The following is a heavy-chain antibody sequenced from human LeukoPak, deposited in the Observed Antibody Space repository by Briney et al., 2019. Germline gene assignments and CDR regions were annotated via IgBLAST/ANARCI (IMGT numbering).Heavy chain of an antibody. CDR1: GFTFSSYA. V-gene: IGHV3-30-3*01. J-gene: IGHJ3*02. Sequence: GRSLRLSCAASGFTFSSYAMHWVRQAPGKGLEWVAVISYDGSNKYYADSVKGRFTISRDNSKNTLYLQMNSLRAEDTAVYYCARPRITMIVVVNAFDIWGQGTMVTVSS. CDR2: ISYDGSNK. CDR3: ARPRITMIVVVNAFDI. D-gene: IGHD3-22*01.